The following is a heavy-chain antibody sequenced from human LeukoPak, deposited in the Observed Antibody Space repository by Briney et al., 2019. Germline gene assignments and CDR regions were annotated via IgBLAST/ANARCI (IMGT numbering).Heavy chain of an antibody. CDR1: GYTFTGYY. Sequence: ASVKVSCKASGYTFTGYYMHWVRQAPGQGLEWMGWINPNSGGTNYAQKFQGRVTMTRDTSISTAYMEPSRLRSDDTAVYYCARYHGRRAIAASPDYWGQGTLVTVSS. D-gene: IGHD6-13*01. V-gene: IGHV1-2*02. CDR3: ARYHGRRAIAASPDY. J-gene: IGHJ4*02. CDR2: INPNSGGT.